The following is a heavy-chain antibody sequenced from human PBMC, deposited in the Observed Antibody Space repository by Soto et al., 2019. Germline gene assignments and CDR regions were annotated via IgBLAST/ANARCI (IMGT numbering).Heavy chain of an antibody. D-gene: IGHD6-19*01. CDR1: GFTFSSYG. CDR3: ARDTGVGGSGWYGMDVYYYYYYGMDV. Sequence: QVQLVESGGGVVQPGRSLRLSCAASGFTFSSYGMHWVRQAPGKGLEWVAVIWYDGSNKYYADSVKGRFTISRDNSKNTLYLQMNSLRAEDTAVYYCARDTGVGGSGWYGMDVYYYYYYGMDVWGQGTTVTVSS. V-gene: IGHV3-33*01. J-gene: IGHJ6*02. CDR2: IWYDGSNK.